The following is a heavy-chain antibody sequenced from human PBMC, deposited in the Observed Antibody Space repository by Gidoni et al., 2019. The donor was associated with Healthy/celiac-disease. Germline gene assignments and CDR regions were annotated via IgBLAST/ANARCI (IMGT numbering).Heavy chain of an antibody. J-gene: IGHJ3*02. Sequence: QVQLVQSGAEVKKSGASVTVSCKASGYTFTSYAVHWVRQAPGQRLEWMGWINAGNGNTKYSQKFQGRVTITRDTSASTAYMELSSLRSEDTAVYYCARDPHSYYCSSTSCYTGVLRCAFDIWGQGTMVTVSS. CDR3: ARDPHSYYCSSTSCYTGVLRCAFDI. D-gene: IGHD2-2*02. CDR2: INAGNGNT. CDR1: GYTFTSYA. V-gene: IGHV1-3*01.